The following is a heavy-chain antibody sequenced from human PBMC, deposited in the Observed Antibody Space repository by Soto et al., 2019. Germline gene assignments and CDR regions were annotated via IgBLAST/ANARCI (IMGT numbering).Heavy chain of an antibody. CDR1: GGSISSSSYY. CDR2: IYYSGST. Sequence: KPSETLSLTCTVSGGSISSSSYYWGWIRQPPGKGLEWIGSIYYSGSTYYNPSLKSRVTISVDTSKNQFSLKLSSVTAADTAVYYCARSITIFGVAPRHYFDYWGQGTLVTVSS. V-gene: IGHV4-39*01. CDR3: ARSITIFGVAPRHYFDY. J-gene: IGHJ4*02. D-gene: IGHD3-3*01.